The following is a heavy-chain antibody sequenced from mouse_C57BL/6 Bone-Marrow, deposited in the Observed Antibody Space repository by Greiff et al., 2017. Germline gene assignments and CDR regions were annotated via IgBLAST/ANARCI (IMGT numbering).Heavy chain of an antibody. CDR1: GFTFSDYG. V-gene: IGHV5-17*01. J-gene: IGHJ4*01. CDR3: ARQGTTDAMDY. Sequence: EVQGVESGGGLVKPGGSLKLSCAASGFTFSDYGMHWVRQAPEKGLEWVAYISSGSSTIYYADTVKGRFTITRDNAKNTLFLQMTRLRSEDTAMYYCARQGTTDAMDYWGQGTSVTVSS. CDR2: ISSGSSTI. D-gene: IGHD1-1*01.